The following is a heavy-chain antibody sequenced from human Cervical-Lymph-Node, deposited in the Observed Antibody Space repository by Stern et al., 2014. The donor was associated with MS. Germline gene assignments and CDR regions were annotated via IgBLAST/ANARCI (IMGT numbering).Heavy chain of an antibody. CDR3: VKDGAEY. V-gene: IGHV1-2*06. Sequence: QVQLVQSGTEVKEPGASVKVSCKASGYTFTASYMHWIRQAPGQGLEWMGRISPNTGDTIYAQKFLGRVTVTRDTSISTVYMDLISLSPDDTAIYFCVKDGAEYWGQGTLVTVSS. CDR1: GYTFTASY. CDR2: ISPNTGDT. D-gene: IGHD3-16*01. J-gene: IGHJ4*02.